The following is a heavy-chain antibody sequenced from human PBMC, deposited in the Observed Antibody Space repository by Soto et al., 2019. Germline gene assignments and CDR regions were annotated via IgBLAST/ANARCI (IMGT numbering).Heavy chain of an antibody. Sequence: GGSLSLSCAASGFTFSSYSMNWVRQAPVKGLECVSSISISSSYIYYADSVKGRFTISRDNAKNSLYLQMNSLRAEDTAVYYCARDSFRGLSYGFEYWGSGTLVTVSS. J-gene: IGHJ4*02. V-gene: IGHV3-21*01. CDR3: ARDSFRGLSYGFEY. CDR1: GFTFSSYS. CDR2: ISISSSYI. D-gene: IGHD5-18*01.